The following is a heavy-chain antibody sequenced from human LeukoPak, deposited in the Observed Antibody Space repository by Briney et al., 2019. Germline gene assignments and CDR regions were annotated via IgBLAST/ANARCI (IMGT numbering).Heavy chain of an antibody. CDR1: GFTFSNYA. CDR3: ARDLSSGSERAFDI. D-gene: IGHD1-26*01. J-gene: IGHJ3*02. CDR2: IYYSGST. V-gene: IGHV4-59*01. Sequence: GSLRLSCAVSGFTFSNYAMSWVRQAPGKGLEWIGYIYYSGSTNYNPSLKSRVTISVDTSKNQFSLKLSSVTAADTAVYYCARDLSSGSERAFDIWGQGTMVTVSS.